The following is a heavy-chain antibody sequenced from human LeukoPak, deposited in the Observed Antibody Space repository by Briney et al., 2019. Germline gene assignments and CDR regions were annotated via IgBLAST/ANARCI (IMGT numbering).Heavy chain of an antibody. V-gene: IGHV3-48*01. Sequence: PGGSLRLSCAASGFTFSSYSMNWVRQAPGKGLGWVSYISSSSSTIYYADSVKGRFTISRDNAKNSLYLQMNSLRAEDTAVYYCARGPKLWPFDYWGQGTLVTVSS. J-gene: IGHJ4*02. CDR1: GFTFSSYS. CDR2: ISSSSSTI. CDR3: ARGPKLWPFDY. D-gene: IGHD5-18*01.